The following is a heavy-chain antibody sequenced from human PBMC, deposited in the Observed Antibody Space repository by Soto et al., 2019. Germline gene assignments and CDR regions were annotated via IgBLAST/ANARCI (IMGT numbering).Heavy chain of an antibody. CDR3: ARAHTMVVAGSAFDD. CDR1: QYSINNHRY. CDR2: IYHGGNT. D-gene: IGHD2-21*02. J-gene: IGHJ4*01. V-gene: IGHV4-38-2*02. Sequence: XETMSLPLTASQYSINNHRYWGWIRQPPGKRPEWIASIYHGGNTFYNPSLKSRITISMDTSKNQFSLKLRFMTAADTAVYYCARAHTMVVAGSAFDDWGHGTLVTVSS.